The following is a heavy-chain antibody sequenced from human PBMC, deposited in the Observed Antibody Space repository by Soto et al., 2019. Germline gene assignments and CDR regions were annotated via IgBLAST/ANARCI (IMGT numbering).Heavy chain of an antibody. Sequence: EVQLVESGGALVQPGGSLRLSCVGSGFTFSSFDMNWVRQAPGKGLEWISYISSRGISTYYADSVKGRFTISRDNAENSLFLQMNRLRVEDPAVYYCSRALTHYYDTSGPAFGYWGQGTLLTVSS. D-gene: IGHD3-22*01. V-gene: IGHV3-48*03. CDR3: SRALTHYYDTSGPAFGY. CDR2: ISSRGIST. CDR1: GFTFSSFD. J-gene: IGHJ4*02.